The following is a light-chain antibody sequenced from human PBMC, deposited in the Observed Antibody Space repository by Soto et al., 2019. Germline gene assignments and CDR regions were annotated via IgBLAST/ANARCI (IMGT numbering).Light chain of an antibody. CDR3: QSYDSSLSAVV. J-gene: IGLJ2*01. CDR2: GNS. V-gene: IGLV1-40*01. Sequence: QSVLTQPPSVSGALGQRVTISCTGSSSNIGAGYDVHWYQQLPGTAPKLLIYGNSNRPSGVPDRFSGSESGTSASLAITGLQAEDEADYYCQSYDSSLSAVVFGGGTKLTVL. CDR1: SSNIGAGYD.